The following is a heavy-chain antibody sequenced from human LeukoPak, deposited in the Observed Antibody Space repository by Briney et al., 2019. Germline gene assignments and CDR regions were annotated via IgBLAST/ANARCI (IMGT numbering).Heavy chain of an antibody. CDR2: INPNSGGT. CDR1: GYTVTGYY. J-gene: IGHJ1*01. CDR3: ARPPISAYIVVADLYFQH. V-gene: IGHV1-2*02. D-gene: IGHD2-2*01. Sequence: ASVKVSCKASGYTVTGYYMHWVRQAPGQGLEWMGWINPNSGGTNYAQKFQGRVTMTRDTSISTAYMELSRLRSDDTAVYYCARPPISAYIVVADLYFQHWGQGTLVTVSS.